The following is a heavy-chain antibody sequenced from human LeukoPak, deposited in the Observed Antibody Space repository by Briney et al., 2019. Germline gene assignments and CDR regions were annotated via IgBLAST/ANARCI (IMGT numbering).Heavy chain of an antibody. CDR2: ITGSGGST. J-gene: IGHJ6*03. V-gene: IGHV3-23*01. CDR1: GFTFSSDA. D-gene: IGHD3-10*01. Sequence: GGSLRLSCAASGFTFSSDAMSWVRLAPGKGLDLVSAITGSGGSTYYADSVKGRFTISRDNSKNTLYLQMNSLRAEDTAVYYCAKVGGGSGSYNYYYSYMDVWGKGTTVAVSS. CDR3: AKVGGGSGSYNYYYSYMDV.